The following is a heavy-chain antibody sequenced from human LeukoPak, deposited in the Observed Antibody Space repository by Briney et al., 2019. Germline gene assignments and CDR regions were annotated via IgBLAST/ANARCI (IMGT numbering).Heavy chain of an antibody. V-gene: IGHV4-4*07. CDR3: ARGSPGVGASYWFDY. CDR2: IHTTGGT. CDR1: GDSIRSLY. Sequence: SETLSLTCTVSGDSIRSLYWSWIRQSAWKGLEWIGRIHTTGGTKYNPSLISRVTMSVDTSKNQFSLRLSSVTAADTALYYCARGSPGVGASYWFDYWGQGNLVTVSS. J-gene: IGHJ4*02. D-gene: IGHD1-26*01.